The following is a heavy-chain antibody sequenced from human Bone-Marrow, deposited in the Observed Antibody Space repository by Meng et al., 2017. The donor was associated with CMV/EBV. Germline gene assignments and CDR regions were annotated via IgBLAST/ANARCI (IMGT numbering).Heavy chain of an antibody. D-gene: IGHD3-3*01. J-gene: IGHJ6*02. CDR2: IYYSGST. Sequence: ESLKISCTVSGGSISSSSYYWGWIRQPPGKGLEWIGSIYYSGSTYYNPSLKSRVTISVDTSKNQFSLKLSSATAADTAVYDCARVGYYDFWSGYSYYQTGGMDVWGQGTTVTVSS. CDR1: GGSISSSSYY. V-gene: IGHV4-39*01. CDR3: ARVGYYDFWSGYSYYQTGGMDV.